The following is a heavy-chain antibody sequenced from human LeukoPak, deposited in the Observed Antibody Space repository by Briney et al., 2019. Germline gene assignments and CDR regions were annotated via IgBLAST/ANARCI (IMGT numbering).Heavy chain of an antibody. CDR2: IYHSGST. V-gene: IGHV4-4*02. D-gene: IGHD6-19*01. CDR1: GGSISSSNW. J-gene: IGHJ6*02. Sequence: PSGTLSLTCAVSGGSISSSNWWSWVRQPPGKGLEWIGEIYHSGSTNYNPSLKSRVTISVDKSKNQFSLKLSSVTAADTAVYYCARQAVAGSGYYGMDVWGQGTTVTVSS. CDR3: ARQAVAGSGYYGMDV.